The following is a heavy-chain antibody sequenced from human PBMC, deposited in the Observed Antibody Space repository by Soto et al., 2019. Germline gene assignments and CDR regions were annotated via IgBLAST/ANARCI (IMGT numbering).Heavy chain of an antibody. CDR2: IDTEGRDT. CDR1: GFSFSIYW. Sequence: EVQLEESGGGSVQPGGSLRLSCVASGFSFSIYWMHWVRQVPGEGPVWVSRIDTEGRDTIYADSVKGRFVVSRDNTKNTLNLQMNSLSAEDRAMSYGARDQTIRGPSQGDLGGVGTLVTVCS. J-gene: IGHJ4*02. V-gene: IGHV3-74*01. CDR3: ARDQTIRGPSQGDL. D-gene: IGHD2-21*02.